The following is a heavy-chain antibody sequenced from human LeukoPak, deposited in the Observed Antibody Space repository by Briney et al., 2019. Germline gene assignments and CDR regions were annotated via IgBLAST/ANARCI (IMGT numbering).Heavy chain of an antibody. CDR1: GYTFTGYY. CDR3: ARDHCVSSGCYEDYYYGVDV. Sequence: ASVKVSCKASGYTFTGYYMQWVRQAPGQGLEWMGWINPNSGGTNYAQKFQGRVTMTRDTSISTAYMGLSRLRSDDTAVYFCARDHCVSSGCYEDYYYGVDVWGRGTTVTVSS. D-gene: IGHD2-2*01. J-gene: IGHJ6*02. V-gene: IGHV1-2*02. CDR2: INPNSGGT.